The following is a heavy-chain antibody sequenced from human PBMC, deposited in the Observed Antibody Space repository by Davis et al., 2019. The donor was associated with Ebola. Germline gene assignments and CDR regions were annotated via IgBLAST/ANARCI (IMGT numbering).Heavy chain of an antibody. CDR1: GYTFTSYY. V-gene: IGHV1-46*01. J-gene: IGHJ4*02. CDR3: ARDYSSDCDI. CDR2: INPSDGST. D-gene: IGHD6-19*01. Sequence: ASVKVSCKASGYTFTSYYMNWVRQAPGQGLEWMGIINPSDGSTKYAQRFQGRLTITRDTSATTAYMELSSLKSEDTALYYCARDYSSDCDIWGQGTLVTVSS.